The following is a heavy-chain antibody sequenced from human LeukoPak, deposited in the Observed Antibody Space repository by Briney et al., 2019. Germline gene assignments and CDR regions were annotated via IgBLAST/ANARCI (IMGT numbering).Heavy chain of an antibody. D-gene: IGHD1-7*01. J-gene: IGHJ4*02. Sequence: GGSLRLSCAASGFTFSSYGMHWVRQAPGKGLEWVAVISHDGSNKYYADSVRGRFSISRDNSKNTLYLQMNSLRVEDTAVYYCASQTGTTPRWGQGTLVTVSS. CDR3: ASQTGTTPR. CDR2: ISHDGSNK. CDR1: GFTFSSYG. V-gene: IGHV3-30*03.